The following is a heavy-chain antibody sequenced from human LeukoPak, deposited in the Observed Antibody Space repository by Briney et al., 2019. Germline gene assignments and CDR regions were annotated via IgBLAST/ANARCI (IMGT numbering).Heavy chain of an antibody. Sequence: RTGGSLRLSCAASGFTFSNYWMNWVRQAPGKGLEWVANIKQDGGEKSYVDSVKGRFTISRDNAKNSLHLQMNSLRAEDTAVYYCARDAEEYYDFWSGPWGYFDYWGQGTLVTVSS. CDR2: IKQDGGEK. CDR1: GFTFSNYW. D-gene: IGHD3-3*01. V-gene: IGHV3-7*01. J-gene: IGHJ4*02. CDR3: ARDAEEYYDFWSGPWGYFDY.